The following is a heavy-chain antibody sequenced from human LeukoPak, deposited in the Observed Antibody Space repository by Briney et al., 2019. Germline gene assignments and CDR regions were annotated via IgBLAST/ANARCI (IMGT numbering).Heavy chain of an antibody. CDR1: GGSITSYY. CDR3: ARALPYVSSGYCDC. Sequence: SETLSLTCTVSGGSITSYYWNWVRQPPGKELEWIGYIYYSGSTNYNPSLKSRVTISLDTSKNQFSLKLSSVTAADTAVYFCARALPYVSSGYCDCWGQGTLVTVSS. CDR2: IYYSGST. V-gene: IGHV4-59*01. J-gene: IGHJ1*01. D-gene: IGHD3-22*01.